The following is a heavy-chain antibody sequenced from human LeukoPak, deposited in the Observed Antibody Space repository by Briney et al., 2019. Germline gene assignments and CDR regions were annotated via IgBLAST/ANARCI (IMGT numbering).Heavy chain of an antibody. V-gene: IGHV1-2*02. CDR3: ARVRNYYDSSGYYNAFDI. D-gene: IGHD3-22*01. Sequence: ASVKVSCKASGYTFIGYYMHWVRQAPGQGLEWMGWINPNSGGTNYAQKFQGRVTMTRDTSISTAYMELSRLRSDDTAVYYCARVRNYYDSSGYYNAFDIWGQGTMVTVSS. CDR2: INPNSGGT. CDR1: GYTFIGYY. J-gene: IGHJ3*02.